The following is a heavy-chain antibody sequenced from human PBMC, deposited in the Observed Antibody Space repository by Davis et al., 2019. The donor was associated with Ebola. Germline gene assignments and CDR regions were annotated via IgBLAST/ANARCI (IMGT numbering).Heavy chain of an antibody. CDR2: INPNSGGA. Sequence: ASVKVSCKASGYTFVAYYMHWVRQAPGQGLEWMGWINPNSGGANYAQKFQGRVTMTRDTSISTAYMELSSLRSEDTAVYYCARAPAWSAINYYCFDYWGQGTLVTVSS. V-gene: IGHV1-2*02. CDR1: GYTFVAYY. J-gene: IGHJ4*02. CDR3: ARAPAWSAINYYCFDY. D-gene: IGHD3-10*01.